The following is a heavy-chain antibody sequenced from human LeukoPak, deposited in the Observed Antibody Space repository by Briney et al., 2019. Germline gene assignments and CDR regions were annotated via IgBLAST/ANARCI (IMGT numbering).Heavy chain of an antibody. D-gene: IGHD3-10*01. Sequence: SETLSLTCTVSGVSISSYYWSWIRQPPGKGLEWIGYIFDSGTTNYNPSLKSRLTMSVDTSKNQFSLKLSSLTAADTAVYYCARHRGSLGGSGDWFDPWGQGTLVTVSS. CDR2: IFDSGTT. V-gene: IGHV4-59*08. CDR3: ARHRGSLGGSGDWFDP. CDR1: GVSISSYY. J-gene: IGHJ5*02.